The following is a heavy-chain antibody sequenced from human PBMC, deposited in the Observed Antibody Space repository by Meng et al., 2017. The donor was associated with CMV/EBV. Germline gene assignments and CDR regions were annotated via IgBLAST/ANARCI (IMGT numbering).Heavy chain of an antibody. CDR2: VKSENDRGET. V-gene: IGHV3-15*01. J-gene: IGHJ4*02. CDR1: AW. D-gene: IGHD2-15*01. Sequence: AWNMWGLQGAVEGLGWVGRVKSENDRGETHYAAPMQGRFSSSIHDSRDTLYLQMISLKIEATAIYYCSTSSRASCKVPAVTHACFDYWGQGTLVTVSS. CDR3: STSSRASCKVPAVTHACFDY.